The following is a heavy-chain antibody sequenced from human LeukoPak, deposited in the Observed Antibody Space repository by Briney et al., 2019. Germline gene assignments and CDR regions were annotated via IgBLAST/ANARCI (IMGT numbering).Heavy chain of an antibody. D-gene: IGHD1-26*01. CDR2: ISYDGSNK. CDR1: GFTFSSYG. Sequence: GRSLRLPCAASGFTFSSYGMHWVRQAPGKGLEWVAVISYDGSNKYYADSVKGRFTISRDNSKNTLYLQMNSLRAEDTAVYYCAKDVKVGAHYFDYWGQGTLVSVSS. J-gene: IGHJ4*02. V-gene: IGHV3-30*18. CDR3: AKDVKVGAHYFDY.